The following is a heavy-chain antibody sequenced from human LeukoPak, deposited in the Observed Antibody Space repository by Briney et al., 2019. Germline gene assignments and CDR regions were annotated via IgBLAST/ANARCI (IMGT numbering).Heavy chain of an antibody. Sequence: GGSLRLSCVASGFTFSSYAMSWVRQAPGKGLEWVSAISGSGGSTYYADSVKGRYTISRDNSKNRLYLQMNSLRAEDTAVYYCAKDVYGDYWGYYFDYWGQGTLVTVSS. CDR2: ISGSGGST. CDR3: AKDVYGDYWGYYFDY. V-gene: IGHV3-23*01. CDR1: GFTFSSYA. D-gene: IGHD4-17*01. J-gene: IGHJ4*02.